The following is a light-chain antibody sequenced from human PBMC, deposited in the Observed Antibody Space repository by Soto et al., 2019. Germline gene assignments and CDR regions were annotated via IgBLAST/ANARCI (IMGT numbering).Light chain of an antibody. CDR2: DVS. CDR1: SSDVGGYNY. Sequence: QSALTQPASVSGSPGQSITISCTGTSSDVGGYNYVSWYQQHPGKAPKLMIYDVSNRPSGVSNRFSGSKSGNTASLTISGLQAEDEAHYYCSSYTSSSSLWVFGTGNKLTVL. J-gene: IGLJ1*01. CDR3: SSYTSSSSLWV. V-gene: IGLV2-14*01.